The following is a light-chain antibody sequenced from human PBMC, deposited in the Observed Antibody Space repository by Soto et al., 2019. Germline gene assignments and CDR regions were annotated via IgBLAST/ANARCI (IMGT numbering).Light chain of an antibody. J-gene: IGKJ2*01. CDR2: GAS. V-gene: IGKV3-20*01. CDR3: QQYGSSPQYT. CDR1: QSVSSSY. Sequence: EIVLTQSPGTLSLSPGERATPSCRASQSVSSSYLAWYQQKPGQAPRLLIYGASSRATGIPDRFSGSGSGTDFTLIISRLEPEDFAVYYCQQYGSSPQYTFGQGTKLEIK.